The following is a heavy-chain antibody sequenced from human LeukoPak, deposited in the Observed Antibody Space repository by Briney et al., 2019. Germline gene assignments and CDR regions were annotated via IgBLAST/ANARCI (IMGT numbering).Heavy chain of an antibody. CDR2: ISSGGRIK. D-gene: IGHD6-19*01. CDR3: ARDEPGIAVDVGVY. Sequence: GGSLRLSCAASGFTFSSYEMNWVRQAPGKGLEWVSYISSGGRIKYYADSVKGRFTISRDNAKNSLYLQMDSLRAEDTAVYYCARDEPGIAVDVGVYWGQGTLVTVSS. J-gene: IGHJ4*02. V-gene: IGHV3-48*03. CDR1: GFTFSSYE.